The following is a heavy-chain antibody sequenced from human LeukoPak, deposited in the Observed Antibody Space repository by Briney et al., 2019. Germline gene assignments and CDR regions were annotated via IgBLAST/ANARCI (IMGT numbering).Heavy chain of an antibody. V-gene: IGHV1-69*02. J-gene: IGHJ5*02. D-gene: IGHD2-15*01. CDR3: ARAEAFCSGGSCYPANWFDP. CDR1: GGTFSSYT. CDR2: IIPILGIA. Sequence: SVKVSCKASGGTFSSYTISWVRQAPGQGLEWMGRIIPILGIANYAQKFQGRVTITADKSTSTAYMELSSLRSEDTAVYYCARAEAFCSGGSCYPANWFDPWGQGTLVTVSS.